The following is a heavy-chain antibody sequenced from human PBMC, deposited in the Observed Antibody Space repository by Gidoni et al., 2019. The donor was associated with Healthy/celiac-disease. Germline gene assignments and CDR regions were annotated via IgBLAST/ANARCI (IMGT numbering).Heavy chain of an antibody. V-gene: IGHV3-23*01. J-gene: IGHJ4*02. CDR1: GFPFSTSA. CDR2: ISGSGGST. CDR3: AKLYDSSCYYYPPNFDY. Sequence: EVQLLESGGGLVQPGWSLRLSCAASGFPFSTSAMSWVRQAPGKGLEWVSAISGSGGSTYYADSVKGRFTISRDNSKNTLYLQMNSLRAEDTAVYYCAKLYDSSCYYYPPNFDYWGQGTLVTVSS. D-gene: IGHD3-22*01.